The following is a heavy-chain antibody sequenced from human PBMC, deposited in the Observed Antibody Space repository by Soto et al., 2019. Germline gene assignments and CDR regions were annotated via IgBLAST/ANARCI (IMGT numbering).Heavy chain of an antibody. V-gene: IGHV1-69*02. Sequence: QVQLVQSGTEVKKPGSSVKVSCKASGGTFRNYPINWVRQAPGQGLEWMGSIFPLTDIPDYAQNFQARITISADKSTSTAYMELSSLTSYDTAMYFCARGPLVVLNYFESWGQGTLVTVSS. CDR1: GGTFRNYP. J-gene: IGHJ4*02. CDR3: ARGPLVVLNYFES. CDR2: IFPLTDIP.